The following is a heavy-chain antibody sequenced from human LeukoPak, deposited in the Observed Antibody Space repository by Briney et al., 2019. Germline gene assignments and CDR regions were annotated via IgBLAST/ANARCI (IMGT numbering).Heavy chain of an antibody. D-gene: IGHD1-1*01. Sequence: ASVKVSCKAFGYTFTGYYMHWVRQAPGQGLEWMGWINPNSGGTNYAQKFQGRVTMTRDTSISTAYMELSRLRSDDTAVYYCARGGTGTTWALRYWGQGTLVTVSS. CDR1: GYTFTGYY. V-gene: IGHV1-2*02. J-gene: IGHJ4*02. CDR2: INPNSGGT. CDR3: ARGGTGTTWALRY.